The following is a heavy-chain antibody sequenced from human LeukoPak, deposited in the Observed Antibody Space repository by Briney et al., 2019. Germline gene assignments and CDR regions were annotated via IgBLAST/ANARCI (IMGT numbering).Heavy chain of an antibody. CDR1: GFTFSDYY. V-gene: IGHV3-11*04. CDR3: ARDSSSWSKGVDV. J-gene: IGHJ6*02. Sequence: PGGSLRLSCAASGFTFSDYYMNWVRQAPGKGLEWVSYISSSGSTIYYADSVKGRFTISRDNAKNSLYLQMNSLRAEDTAVYYCARDSSSWSKGVDVWGQGTTVTVSS. D-gene: IGHD6-13*01. CDR2: ISSSGSTI.